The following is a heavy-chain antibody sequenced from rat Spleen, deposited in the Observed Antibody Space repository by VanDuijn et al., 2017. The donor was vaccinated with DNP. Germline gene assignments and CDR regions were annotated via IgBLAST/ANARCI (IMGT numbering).Heavy chain of an antibody. V-gene: IGHV5S13*01. Sequence: EVQLVESGGGLVRPGRSLKLSCAASGFTFSNYDMAWVRQAPTKGLEWVASISTSGGSTYYRDSVKGRFTVSRDNAKNTQYLQMDRLRSEDTATYYCARHEDYSSYVYGFAYWGQGTLVTVSS. CDR1: GFTFSNYD. CDR3: ARHEDYSSYVYGFAY. CDR2: ISTSGGST. J-gene: IGHJ3*01. D-gene: IGHD1-2*01.